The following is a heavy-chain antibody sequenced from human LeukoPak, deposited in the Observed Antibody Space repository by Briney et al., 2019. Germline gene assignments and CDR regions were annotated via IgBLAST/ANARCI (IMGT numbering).Heavy chain of an antibody. CDR2: INHSGST. Sequence: SETLSLTCAVCGGSFSGYYWSWIRQPPGKGLEWIGEINHSGSTNYNPSLKSRVTISVDTSKNQFSLKLSSVTAADTAVYYCARGGQWLVRWFDPWGQGTLVTVSS. J-gene: IGHJ5*02. CDR1: GGSFSGYY. D-gene: IGHD6-19*01. CDR3: ARGGQWLVRWFDP. V-gene: IGHV4-34*01.